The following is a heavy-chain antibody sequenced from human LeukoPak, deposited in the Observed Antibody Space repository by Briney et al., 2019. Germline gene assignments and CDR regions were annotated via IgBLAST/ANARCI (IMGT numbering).Heavy chain of an antibody. CDR2: IYYTGST. J-gene: IGHJ4*02. CDR3: ARGSKAAPGTFDY. V-gene: IGHV4-59*01. CDR1: GGSISSYC. D-gene: IGHD6-13*01. Sequence: KPSETLSLTCTVSGGSISSYCWSWIRQPPGKGLEWIGYIYYTGSTDYNPSLKSRVAISVDTSKNQFSLKLSSVTAADTAVYYCARGSKAAPGTFDYWGQGTLVTVSS.